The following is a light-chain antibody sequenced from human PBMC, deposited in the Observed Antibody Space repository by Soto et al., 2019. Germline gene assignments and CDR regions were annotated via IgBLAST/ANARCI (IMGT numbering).Light chain of an antibody. CDR2: DVS. J-gene: IGLJ1*01. V-gene: IGLV2-14*01. Sequence: QSALTQPASVSGSPGQSITISCTGTSSDVGGYNYVSWYQQHPGKAPKLMIYDVSNRPSGVSNRFSGSKSGNTASLTISGLQAGDEADYYCSSYTSSSTPDVFGTGTKLTVL. CDR1: SSDVGGYNY. CDR3: SSYTSSSTPDV.